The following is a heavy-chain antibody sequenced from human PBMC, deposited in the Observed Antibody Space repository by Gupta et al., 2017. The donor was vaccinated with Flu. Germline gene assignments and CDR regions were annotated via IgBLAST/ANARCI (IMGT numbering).Heavy chain of an antibody. Sequence: EVQLVESGGVVVQPGGSLRLSCAASGFTFDDYTMHWVRQIPGKGLEWVSLISWDGLNTYYADSVLGRFTISRDNSKDSLHLQMNSLTTDDTALYYCGKARARGFSGYDVGFCDRWGQGTLVTVST. V-gene: IGHV3-43*01. CDR3: GKARARGFSGYDVGFCDR. CDR2: ISWDGLNT. D-gene: IGHD5-12*01. J-gene: IGHJ5*02. CDR1: GFTFDDYT.